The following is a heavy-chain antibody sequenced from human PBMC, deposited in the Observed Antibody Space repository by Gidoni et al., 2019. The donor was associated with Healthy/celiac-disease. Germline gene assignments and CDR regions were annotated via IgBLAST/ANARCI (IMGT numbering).Heavy chain of an antibody. CDR3: ARERGFGSYYGMDV. CDR1: GFTLSSYS. D-gene: IGHD3-10*01. Sequence: EVQLVESGGGLVQPGGSLRLPCAASGFTLSSYSMNWVRQAPGKGLEWVSYISSSSSTIYYADSVKCRFTISRDNAKNSLYLQMNSLRAEDTAVYYCARERGFGSYYGMDVWGQGTTVTVSS. V-gene: IGHV3-48*01. J-gene: IGHJ6*02. CDR2: ISSSSSTI.